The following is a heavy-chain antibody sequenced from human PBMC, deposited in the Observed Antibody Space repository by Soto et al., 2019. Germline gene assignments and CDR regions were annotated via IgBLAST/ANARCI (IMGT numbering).Heavy chain of an antibody. D-gene: IGHD3-3*01. CDR3: VRERTIFGVAPGGGVDV. CDR1: GGSISTSVYT. CDR2: VYPSGAT. Sequence: QLQLQESGSGLIKPSQTLSLTCAVSGGSISTSVYTWSWIRQPPGRGLEWIGSVYPSGATHYMPSLKISLSMSLDKSKNQFSLDLTSVTAAETAVYYCVRERTIFGVAPGGGVDVWGQGTTVTVSS. J-gene: IGHJ6*02. V-gene: IGHV4-30-2*01.